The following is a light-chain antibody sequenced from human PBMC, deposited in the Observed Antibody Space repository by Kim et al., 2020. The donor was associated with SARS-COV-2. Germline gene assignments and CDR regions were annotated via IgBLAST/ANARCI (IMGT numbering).Light chain of an antibody. CDR3: QQLNSYPYT. Sequence: SASVGDGGTITCRASQGISSYVSWYQQKAGTAPTLLIYTASTLQTGVHSRFSGGGSGTDFTLTISSLQPEDFATYDCQQLNSYPYTFGQGTKLEIK. CDR1: QGISSY. CDR2: TAS. V-gene: IGKV1-9*01. J-gene: IGKJ2*01.